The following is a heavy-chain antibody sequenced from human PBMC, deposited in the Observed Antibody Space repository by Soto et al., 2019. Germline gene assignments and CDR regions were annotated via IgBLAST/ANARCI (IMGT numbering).Heavy chain of an antibody. CDR1: GGTISIYY. CDR3: ARDKGHYGMDV. Sequence: SETLSLTCTVSGGTISIYYWSLIRQPPGKGLEWIGYIYYSGSTNYNPSLKSRVTISVDTYKNQFSLKLSSVTAADTAVYYCARDKGHYGMDVWGQGTTVAVSS. CDR2: IYYSGST. V-gene: IGHV4-59*01. J-gene: IGHJ6*02.